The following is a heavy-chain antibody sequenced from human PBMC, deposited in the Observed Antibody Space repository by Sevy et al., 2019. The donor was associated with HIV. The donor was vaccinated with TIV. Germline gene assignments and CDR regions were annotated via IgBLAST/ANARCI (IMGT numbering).Heavy chain of an antibody. J-gene: IGHJ4*02. CDR3: ARAEQVTMLVVFGGLYFDS. Sequence: GGSLRLSCAASGFTFRTFGMHWVRQAPGKGLEWVANIKQDESEKYYVDSVKGRFTISRDNAKNSLYLQMNSLRADDTAVYYCARAEQVTMLVVFGGLYFDSWGQGTLVTVSS. CDR1: GFTFRTFG. D-gene: IGHD3-22*01. CDR2: IKQDESEK. V-gene: IGHV3-7*01.